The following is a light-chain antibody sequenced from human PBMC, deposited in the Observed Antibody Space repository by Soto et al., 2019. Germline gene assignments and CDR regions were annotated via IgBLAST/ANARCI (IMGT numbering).Light chain of an antibody. Sequence: EIVMTQSPATLSVSPGERATLACRASQSISSKLGRYQHRPGQAPRRRIHGASTRATGIPARFSGSGSGTEFTLTISSLQSAESAVYYCQQYNSWTTITFGHGTRLELK. V-gene: IGKV3-15*01. CDR3: QQYNSWTTIT. CDR1: QSISSK. J-gene: IGKJ5*01. CDR2: GAS.